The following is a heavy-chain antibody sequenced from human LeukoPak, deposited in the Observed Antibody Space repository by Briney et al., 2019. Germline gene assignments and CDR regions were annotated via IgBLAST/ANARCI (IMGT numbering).Heavy chain of an antibody. CDR3: ARDPLHRTGTTFDY. CDR2: ISAYNGNT. V-gene: IGHV1-18*01. J-gene: IGHJ4*02. CDR1: GYTFTSYG. Sequence: GASVKVSCKASGYTFTSYGISWVRQAPGQGLEWVGWISAYNGNTNYAQKLQGRVTMTTDTSTSTAYMELRSLRSDDTAVYYCARDPLHRTGTTFDYWGQGTLVTVSS. D-gene: IGHD1-1*01.